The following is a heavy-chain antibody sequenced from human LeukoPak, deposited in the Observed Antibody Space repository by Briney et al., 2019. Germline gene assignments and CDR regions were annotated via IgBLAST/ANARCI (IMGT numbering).Heavy chain of an antibody. CDR2: IWYDGSNK. J-gene: IGHJ5*02. CDR1: GFTFSSYG. Sequence: GGSLRLSCAASGFTFSSYGMHWVREAPGKGLEWVAVIWYDGSNKFYADSVKGRFTISRDNSKNTLYLQMNSLRAEDTAVYYCAREYSAGWFDPWGQGTLVTVSS. CDR3: AREYSAGWFDP. V-gene: IGHV3-33*01. D-gene: IGHD6-13*01.